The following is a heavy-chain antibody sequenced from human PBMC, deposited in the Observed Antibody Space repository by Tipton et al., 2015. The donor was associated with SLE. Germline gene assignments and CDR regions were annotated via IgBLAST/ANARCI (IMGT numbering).Heavy chain of an antibody. Sequence: TLSLTCTVSGGSISSYYWSWIRQPPGKGLEWIGYIYYGGSTNYNPSLKSRVTISVDTSKNQFSLKLSSVTAADTAVYYCAREVVGADDAFDIWGQGTMVTVSS. V-gene: IGHV4-59*01. CDR1: GGSISSYY. CDR3: AREVVGADDAFDI. J-gene: IGHJ3*02. D-gene: IGHD1-26*01. CDR2: IYYGGST.